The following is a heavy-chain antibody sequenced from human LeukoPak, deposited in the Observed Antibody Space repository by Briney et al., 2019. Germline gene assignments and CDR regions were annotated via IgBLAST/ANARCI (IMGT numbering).Heavy chain of an antibody. J-gene: IGHJ1*01. D-gene: IGHD3-16*02. Sequence: ASVKVSCKVSGYTFTDYYMHWVRQAPGLGLEWMGIINPSGGSTSYAQKFQGRVTMTRDTSTSTVYMELSSLRSEDTAVYYCARGYTEEYFQHWGQGTLVAVSS. CDR3: ARGYTEEYFQH. CDR2: INPSGGST. CDR1: GYTFTDYY. V-gene: IGHV1-46*03.